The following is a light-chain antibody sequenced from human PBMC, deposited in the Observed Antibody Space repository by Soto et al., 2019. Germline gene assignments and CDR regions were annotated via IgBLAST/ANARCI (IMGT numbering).Light chain of an antibody. J-gene: IGLJ1*01. CDR2: QVT. V-gene: IGLV2-14*01. CDR3: SSYTDSSNYV. CDR1: SSDLDIYNY. Sequence: QSALTQPASVSGSPVQSITISCTGTSSDLDIYNYVSWYQQQPGKAPKLMIYQVTNRPSGVSNRFSGSRSGNTASLTISGLQAEDEADYYFSSYTDSSNYVFGTGTKLTVL.